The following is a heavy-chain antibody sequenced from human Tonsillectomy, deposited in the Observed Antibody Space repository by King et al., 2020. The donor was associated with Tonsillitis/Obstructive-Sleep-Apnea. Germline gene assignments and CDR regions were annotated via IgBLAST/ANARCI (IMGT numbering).Heavy chain of an antibody. V-gene: IGHV3-30*18. Sequence: VQLVESGGGVVQPGRSLRLSCAASGFTFSSDGMHWVRQAPGKGLEWVAVISYDGSNKYYADSVKGRFTISRDNSKNTLYLQMNSLRAEDTAVYYCAKDLLPDYGDPDAFDIWGQGTMVTVSS. CDR1: GFTFSSDG. J-gene: IGHJ3*02. D-gene: IGHD4-17*01. CDR2: ISYDGSNK. CDR3: AKDLLPDYGDPDAFDI.